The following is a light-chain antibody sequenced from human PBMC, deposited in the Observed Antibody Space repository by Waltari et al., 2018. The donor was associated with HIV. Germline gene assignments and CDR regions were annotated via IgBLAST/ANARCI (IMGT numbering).Light chain of an antibody. V-gene: IGLV4-69*01. CDR2: LNSDGSH. CDR1: SGQSSYA. J-gene: IGLJ3*02. Sequence: QLVLTQSPSASASLGASVKLTCTLSSGQSSYAIAWPQQQPEKGPRYLMNLNSDGSHSKGDGIPDRFSGSSSGAERYLTISSLQSEDEADYYCQTWGTGSWVFGGGTKLTVL. CDR3: QTWGTGSWV.